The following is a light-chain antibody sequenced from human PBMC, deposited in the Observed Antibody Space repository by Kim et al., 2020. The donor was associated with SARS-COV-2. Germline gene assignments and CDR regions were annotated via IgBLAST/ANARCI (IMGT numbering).Light chain of an antibody. CDR3: QAWVSSKMV. V-gene: IGLV3-1*01. Sequence: SYELTQPPSVSVSPGQTAIITCSGNNLGDKNVCWYQQRPGQSPLLVIYEDIKRPSWIPERVSGSNSGNTATLTLSGTQAIDEADYYCQAWVSSKMVFG. CDR2: EDI. J-gene: IGLJ2*01. CDR1: NLGDKN.